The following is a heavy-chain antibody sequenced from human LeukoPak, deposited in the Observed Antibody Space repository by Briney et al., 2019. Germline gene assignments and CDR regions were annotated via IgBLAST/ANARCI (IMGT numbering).Heavy chain of an antibody. D-gene: IGHD5-24*01. CDR1: GFTFSSYA. CDR3: ARSIDGYNSYYFDY. V-gene: IGHV3-30-3*01. Sequence: HAGRSLRLSCAASGFTFSSYAMHWVRQAPGKGLEWVAVISYDGSNKYFADSVKGRFTISRDNSKNTLYLQMNSLRAEDTAVYYCARSIDGYNSYYFDYWGQGTLVTVSS. CDR2: ISYDGSNK. J-gene: IGHJ4*02.